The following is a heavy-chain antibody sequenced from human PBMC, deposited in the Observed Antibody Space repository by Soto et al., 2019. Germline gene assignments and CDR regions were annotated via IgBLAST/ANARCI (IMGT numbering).Heavy chain of an antibody. V-gene: IGHV3-9*01. J-gene: IGHJ5*02. CDR1: GFSFDDYA. CDR3: AKGLFLELLFRDNRFDP. CDR2: ISWSRGGI. Sequence: EVQLVESGGGLVRPGRSLRLSCAASGFSFDDYAMRWVRQAPGKGLEWVSGISWSRGGIGYADPVQGRFTISRDNAKNSLYLQMNSLIADDTALYYCAKGLFLELLFRDNRFDPWGQGTLVTVAS. D-gene: IGHD3-3*01.